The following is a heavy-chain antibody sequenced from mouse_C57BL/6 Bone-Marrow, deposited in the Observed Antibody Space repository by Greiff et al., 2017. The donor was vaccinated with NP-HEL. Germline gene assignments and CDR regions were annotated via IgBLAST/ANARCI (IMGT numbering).Heavy chain of an antibody. CDR3: ARGYYGSSYGYFDV. CDR2: IYPGSGST. Sequence: QVQLQQPGAELVKPGASVKMSCEASGYTFTSYWITWVKQRPGQGLEWIGDIYPGSGSTNYNEKFKSKATLTVDTSSSTAYMQLSSLTSEDSAVYYCARGYYGSSYGYFDVWGTGTTVTVSS. CDR1: GYTFTSYW. J-gene: IGHJ1*03. V-gene: IGHV1-55*01. D-gene: IGHD1-1*01.